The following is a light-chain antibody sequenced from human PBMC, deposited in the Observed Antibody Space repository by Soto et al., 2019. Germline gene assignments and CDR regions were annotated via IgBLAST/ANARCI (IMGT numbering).Light chain of an antibody. V-gene: IGKV1-5*03. CDR2: KAS. CDR1: QSISSW. J-gene: IGKJ2*01. CDR3: QQYNSYPYT. Sequence: IQMTPSSSTLSASVGDRVPLTFRASQSISSWLAWYQQKPGKAPKLLIYKASSLESGVPSRFSGSGSGTEFTLTISSLQPDDFATYYCQQYNSYPYTFGQGTKVDIK.